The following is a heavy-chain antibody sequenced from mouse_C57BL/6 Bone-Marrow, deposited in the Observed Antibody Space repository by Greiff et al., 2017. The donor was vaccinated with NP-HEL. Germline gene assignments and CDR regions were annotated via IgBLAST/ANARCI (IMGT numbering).Heavy chain of an antibody. D-gene: IGHD2-2*01. J-gene: IGHJ3*01. V-gene: IGHV2-6*01. CDR3: AIYYGYDGAWFAY. CDR1: GFSLTSYG. CDR2: IWGVGST. Sequence: VQLQQSGPGLVAPSQSLSITCTISGFSLTSYGVDWVRQSPGKGLEWLGVIWGVGSTNYNSALKSRLSISKDNSKSQVFLKMNSLQTDDTAMYYCAIYYGYDGAWFAYWGQGTLVTVSA.